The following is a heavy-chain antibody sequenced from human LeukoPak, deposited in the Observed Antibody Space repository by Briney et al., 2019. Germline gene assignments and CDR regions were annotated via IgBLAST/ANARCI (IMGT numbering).Heavy chain of an antibody. J-gene: IGHJ3*02. CDR3: ARGRFLDAFDI. V-gene: IGHV4-59*08. CDR1: GGSISSYY. CDR2: IYYTGNT. D-gene: IGHD3-3*01. Sequence: SETLSLTCTVSGGSISSYYWSWIRQPPGKELEWIGYIYYTGNTNYNPSLKSRVTMSVDTSKNQFSLKLSSVTAADTAVYYCARGRFLDAFDIWGQGTMVTVSS.